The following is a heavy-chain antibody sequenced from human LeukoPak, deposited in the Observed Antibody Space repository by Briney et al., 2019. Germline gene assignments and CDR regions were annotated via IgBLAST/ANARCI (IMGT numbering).Heavy chain of an antibody. CDR3: ARENTMIRGAFDVFDI. D-gene: IGHD3-10*01. Sequence: SSETLSLICSVSGGSISSYYWTWIRQPPGKGLEWIGYIYYSGSTNYNPSLKSRVTVSVDTSTNHFSLKLSSVTAADTAVYYCARENTMIRGAFDVFDIWGEGTMVTVSS. J-gene: IGHJ3*02. V-gene: IGHV4-59*01. CDR2: IYYSGST. CDR1: GGSISSYY.